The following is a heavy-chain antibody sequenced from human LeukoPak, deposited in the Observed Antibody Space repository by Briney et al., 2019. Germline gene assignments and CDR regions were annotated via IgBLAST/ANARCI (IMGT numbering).Heavy chain of an antibody. V-gene: IGHV4-59*02. D-gene: IGHD1-26*01. J-gene: IGHJ4*02. CDR3: ARGVNSGYFDY. CDR2: VYFSGDT. Sequence: RPSETLSLTCTVSRGSVTSYYWSWIRQPPGKGLEWIGDVYFSGDTKYNPSLQSRATISLDTSQNQFSLRLRSVTAADTAVYYCARGVNSGYFDYCGQGTLVTVSS. CDR1: RGSVTSYY.